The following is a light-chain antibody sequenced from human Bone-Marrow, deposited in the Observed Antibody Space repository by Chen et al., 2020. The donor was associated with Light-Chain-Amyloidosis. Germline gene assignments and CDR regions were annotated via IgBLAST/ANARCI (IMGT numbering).Light chain of an antibody. CDR3: ASWDDSLNGWV. CDR1: SSNIGSRP. Sequence: QSVLTQPPSASGTPGPRVTISCSGSSSNIGSRPVNWYQHFPGPAPKLLISTNTQRPSGVPDRFSGSKSGTSASLAISGLQSEDEADYYCASWDDSLNGWVFGVGTKLTVL. J-gene: IGLJ3*02. V-gene: IGLV1-44*01. CDR2: TNT.